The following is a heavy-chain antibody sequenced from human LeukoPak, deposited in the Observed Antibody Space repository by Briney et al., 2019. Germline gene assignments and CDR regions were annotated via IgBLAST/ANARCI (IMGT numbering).Heavy chain of an antibody. CDR2: ICYDGSNK. CDR1: GFTFSSYG. J-gene: IGHJ3*02. V-gene: IGHV3-33*01. CDR3: ARDVPAYYYDSSGYTDAFDI. Sequence: GGSLRLSCAASGFTFSSYGMHWVRQAPGKGLEWVAVICYDGSNKYYAASVKGRFPISRDNSKNTLYLQMNSLRAEDTAVYYCARDVPAYYYDSSGYTDAFDIWGQGTMVTVSS. D-gene: IGHD3-22*01.